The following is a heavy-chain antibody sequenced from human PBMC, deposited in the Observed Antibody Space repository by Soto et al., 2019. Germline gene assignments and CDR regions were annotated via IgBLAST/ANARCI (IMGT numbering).Heavy chain of an antibody. Sequence: SETLSLTCGVSGGSLSTPVWWTWVRLTPGKGLEWIGEVFHSGSVNYNPSLQSRVTISVDKSTNHFSLRLTSVTAADTAVYYCARDCSGGSCYPYYYYGMDVWGQGTTVTVSS. CDR2: VFHSGSV. J-gene: IGHJ6*02. CDR1: GGSLSTPVW. CDR3: ARDCSGGSCYPYYYYGMDV. D-gene: IGHD2-15*01. V-gene: IGHV4-4*02.